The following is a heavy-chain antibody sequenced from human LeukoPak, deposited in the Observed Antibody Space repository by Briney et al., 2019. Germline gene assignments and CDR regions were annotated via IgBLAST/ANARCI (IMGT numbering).Heavy chain of an antibody. V-gene: IGHV3-9*01. Sequence: GGSLRLSCAASGFTFDDYAMHWVRQAPGKGLEWVSGISWNSGSIGYADSVKGRFTISRDNAKNSLYLQMNSLRAEDTALYYCAEVPAQWLVPKHDAFDIWGQGTMVTVSS. CDR1: GFTFDDYA. J-gene: IGHJ3*02. CDR2: ISWNSGSI. D-gene: IGHD6-19*01. CDR3: AEVPAQWLVPKHDAFDI.